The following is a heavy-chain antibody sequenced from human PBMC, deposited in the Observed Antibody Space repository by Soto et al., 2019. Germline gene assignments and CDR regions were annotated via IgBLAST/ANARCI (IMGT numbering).Heavy chain of an antibody. V-gene: IGHV3-23*01. Sequence: GGSLRLSCTASGFTFRDYAMTWVRQAPGRGLEWVSAISASGSATYYADSVKGRITFSRDNSKNTLFLQLNSLRAEDTALYYCARLLADSTPRGPIDYWGRGTVVTVSS. J-gene: IGHJ4*02. CDR3: ARLLADSTPRGPIDY. CDR1: GFTFRDYA. D-gene: IGHD4-4*01. CDR2: ISASGSAT.